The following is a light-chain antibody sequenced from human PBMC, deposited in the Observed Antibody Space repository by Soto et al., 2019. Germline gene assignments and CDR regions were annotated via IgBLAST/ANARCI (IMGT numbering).Light chain of an antibody. CDR2: AAS. CDR3: QQSYGSPT. V-gene: IGKV1-39*01. Sequence: DIQMTQSPSSLSASVGDRVTITCRASQSINKYLNWYQQRPGEAPELLMYAASSLQSGVPSRFSGSGSGTYFTLTIISLQPEDFATYYCQQSYGSPTFGGGTKLEI. J-gene: IGKJ4*01. CDR1: QSINKY.